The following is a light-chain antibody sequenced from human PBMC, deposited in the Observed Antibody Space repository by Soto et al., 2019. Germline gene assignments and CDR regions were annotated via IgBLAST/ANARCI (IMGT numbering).Light chain of an antibody. J-gene: IGKJ1*01. CDR2: GTS. CDR3: QQYDSSVT. CDR1: QSVSSTF. V-gene: IGKV3-20*01. Sequence: EIVLSQSPGTLSLSPGERATLSCRASQSVSSTFLAWYQQRPGQAPRLLIFGTSTRAPGIPDRFSGSGSGTYFTLTISGLEPEDFAVYYCQQYDSSVTFGPGTKVEI.